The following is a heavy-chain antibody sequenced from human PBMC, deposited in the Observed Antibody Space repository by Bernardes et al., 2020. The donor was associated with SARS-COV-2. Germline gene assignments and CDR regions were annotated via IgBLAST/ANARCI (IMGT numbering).Heavy chain of an antibody. Sequence: SETLSLTCTVSGGSISSYYWSWIRQPPGKGLEWIGYIYYSGSTNYNPSLKSRVTISVDTSKNQFSLKLSSVTAADTAVYYCARGGHIYYDFWSGVFDYWGQGTLVTVSS. V-gene: IGHV4-59*01. J-gene: IGHJ4*02. CDR1: GGSISSYY. CDR2: IYYSGST. CDR3: ARGGHIYYDFWSGVFDY. D-gene: IGHD3-3*01.